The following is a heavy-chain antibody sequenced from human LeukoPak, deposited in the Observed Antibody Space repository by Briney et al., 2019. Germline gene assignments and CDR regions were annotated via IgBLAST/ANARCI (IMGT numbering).Heavy chain of an antibody. CDR2: ISSSSSTI. Sequence: PGGSLRLSCAASGFTFSSYSMNWVRQAPGKGLEWVSYISSSSSTIYYADSVKGRFTISRDNAKNSLYLQMNSLRAEDTAVYYCARDARQEQQLVSGNYYYYYGMDVWGQGTTVTVSS. CDR3: ARDARQEQQLVSGNYYYYYGMDV. J-gene: IGHJ6*02. D-gene: IGHD6-13*01. CDR1: GFTFSSYS. V-gene: IGHV3-48*04.